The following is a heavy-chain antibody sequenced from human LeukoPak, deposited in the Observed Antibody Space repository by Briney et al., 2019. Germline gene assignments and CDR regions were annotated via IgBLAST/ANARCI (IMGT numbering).Heavy chain of an antibody. D-gene: IGHD3-22*01. Sequence: SSETLSLTYAVSGYFISSGYYLGWIRQRPGKGLEWIGSIYHSGSTYYNPSLKSRVTISVDTSKNHFSLKLSSVTAADTARYYCAGNYYDSSGYIFDYWGQGTLVTVSS. CDR1: GYFISSGYY. V-gene: IGHV4-38-2*01. CDR3: AGNYYDSSGYIFDY. J-gene: IGHJ4*02. CDR2: IYHSGST.